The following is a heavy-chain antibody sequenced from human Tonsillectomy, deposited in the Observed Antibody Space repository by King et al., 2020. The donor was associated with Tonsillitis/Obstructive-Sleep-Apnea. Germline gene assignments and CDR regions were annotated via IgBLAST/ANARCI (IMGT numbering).Heavy chain of an antibody. CDR2: ISYDGSNK. Sequence: VQLVESGGGVVQPGRSLRLSCAVSGFTLSSYGMHWVRQAPGKGLEWVAVISYDGSNKYYTDSVKGRFTISRDNSKNTLYLQMDNLRVEDTAMYYCARDPRDGYSAYMLDYWGQGTLVTVSS. D-gene: IGHD5-12*01. J-gene: IGHJ4*02. V-gene: IGHV3-30*03. CDR1: GFTLSSYG. CDR3: ARDPRDGYSAYMLDY.